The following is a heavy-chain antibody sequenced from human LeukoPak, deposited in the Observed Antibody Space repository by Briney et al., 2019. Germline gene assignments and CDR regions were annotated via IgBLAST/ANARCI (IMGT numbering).Heavy chain of an antibody. J-gene: IGHJ6*03. CDR1: GGSISSYY. V-gene: IGHV4-59*01. D-gene: IGHD4-23*01. CDR3: ARDGGNPDYYYYYMDV. Sequence: KPSETLSLTCTVSGGSISSYYWSWIRQPPGKGLEWIGYIYYSGSTNYNPSLKSRVTISVDTSKNQFSLKLSSVTAADTAVCYCARDGGNPDYYYYYMDVWGKGTTVTVSS. CDR2: IYYSGST.